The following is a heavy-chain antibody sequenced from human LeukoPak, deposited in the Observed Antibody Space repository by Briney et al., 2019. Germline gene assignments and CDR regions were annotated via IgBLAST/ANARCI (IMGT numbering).Heavy chain of an antibody. CDR1: GYTFSDYY. CDR2: INPKSADT. D-gene: IGHD3-22*01. Sequence: ASVKVSCKASGYTFSDYYIHWVRQAPGQGLEWMGWINPKSADTNYAQEFQGRVTMTRDTSISTAFIELSRLISDDTAVYYCAHSGDSSGYYYGYWGQGTLVTVSS. CDR3: AHSGDSSGYYYGY. J-gene: IGHJ4*02. V-gene: IGHV1-2*02.